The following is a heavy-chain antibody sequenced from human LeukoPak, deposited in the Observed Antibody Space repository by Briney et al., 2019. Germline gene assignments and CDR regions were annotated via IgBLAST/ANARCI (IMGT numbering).Heavy chain of an antibody. CDR1: GFTFSSYG. J-gene: IGHJ5*02. V-gene: IGHV3-33*08. CDR3: ARDLGRLDCSSTSCPYILFDP. Sequence: GGSLRLSCAASGFTFSSYGMHWVRQAPGKGLEWVADIWYGGSNKYYADSVKGRFTISRDNSKNTLYLQMNSLRAEDTAVYYCARDLGRLDCSSTSCPYILFDPWGQGTLVTVSS. D-gene: IGHD2-2*01. CDR2: IWYGGSNK.